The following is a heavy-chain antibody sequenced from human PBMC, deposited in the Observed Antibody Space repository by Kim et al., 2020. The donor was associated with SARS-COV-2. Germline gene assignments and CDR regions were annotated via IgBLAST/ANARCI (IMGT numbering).Heavy chain of an antibody. J-gene: IGHJ4*02. Sequence: GGSLRLSCAASRFTFTDYYMSWIRQAPGKGLEWVSYISAIESTIYYADSVKGRFTASRDNAKNSVYLQMNSLRAEDTAVYYCARVTTPPTDYWGQGTLVTVSS. CDR3: ARVTTPPTDY. V-gene: IGHV3-11*01. CDR2: ISAIESTI. CDR1: RFTFTDYY. D-gene: IGHD4-4*01.